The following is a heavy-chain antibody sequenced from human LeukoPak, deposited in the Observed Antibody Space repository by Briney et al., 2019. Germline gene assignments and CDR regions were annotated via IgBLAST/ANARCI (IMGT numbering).Heavy chain of an antibody. CDR2: ITSGGDYI. CDR1: GFTFNTFN. J-gene: IGHJ4*02. V-gene: IGHV3-21*01. Sequence: GGSLRLSCAASGFTFNTFNMNWVPQAPGKGLEWVSSITSGGDYIYYADSVKGRFTTSRDNAKNSLSLQLNSLRVGDTAVYYCARGHYDVLAASYKWTPDYWGQGTLVTVSS. D-gene: IGHD3-9*01. CDR3: ARGHYDVLAASYKWTPDY.